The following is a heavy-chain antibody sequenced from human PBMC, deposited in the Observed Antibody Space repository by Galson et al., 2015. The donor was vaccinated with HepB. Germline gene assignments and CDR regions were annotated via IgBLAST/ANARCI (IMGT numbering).Heavy chain of an antibody. CDR1: GDSVSSNSAV. CDR3: AYGVDV. J-gene: IGHJ6*02. V-gene: IGHV6-1*01. Sequence: CAISGDSVSSNSAVWNWIRQSPSRGLEWLGRTYYRSKWYKDYALFVKSRITMNADTSRNQISLQLNSMTPEDTAVYYCAYGVDVWGQGTTVTVSS. CDR2: TYYRSKWYK.